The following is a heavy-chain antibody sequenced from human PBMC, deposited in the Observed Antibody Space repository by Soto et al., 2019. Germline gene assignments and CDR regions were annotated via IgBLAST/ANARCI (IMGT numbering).Heavy chain of an antibody. J-gene: IGHJ4*02. CDR1: GFIFENYG. CDR2: IARTDGNT. V-gene: IGHV3-20*03. CDR3: ARGEAGAY. Sequence: EVQLVEAGGGVVRPGGSLRLSFAASGFIFENYGLSLVRKAPGKGLEVVSGIARTDGNTGYADSVRGRFTISRDNANNSLYLQMNSLRAEDTALYYCARGEAGAYWGQGTLVTVSS. D-gene: IGHD1-26*01.